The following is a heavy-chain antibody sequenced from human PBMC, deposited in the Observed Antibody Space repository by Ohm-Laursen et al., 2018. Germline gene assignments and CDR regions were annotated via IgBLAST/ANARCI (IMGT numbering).Heavy chain of an antibody. V-gene: IGHV3-7*01. CDR3: ARAQRLVASANDY. CDR1: GFTFSTYW. J-gene: IGHJ4*02. Sequence: SLRLSCSASGFTFSTYWMNWFRQAPGKGLESVASINQDGSEKYFVDSVRGRFTISRDNAKNSLYLQMNSLRGDDTAVYYCARAQRLVASANDYWGQGTLVTVSS. CDR2: INQDGSEK. D-gene: IGHD5-12*01.